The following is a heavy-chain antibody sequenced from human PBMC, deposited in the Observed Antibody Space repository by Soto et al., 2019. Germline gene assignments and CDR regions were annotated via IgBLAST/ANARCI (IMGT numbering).Heavy chain of an antibody. CDR2: INHSGST. CDR3: ARGKSDYDILTGPQGPYYYYGMDV. D-gene: IGHD3-9*01. CDR1: GGSFSGYY. Sequence: PSETLSLTCAVYGGSFSGYYCIWIRHPPFKGLEWIGEINHSGSTNYNPSLKSRVTISVDTSKNQFSLKLSSVTAADTAVYYCARGKSDYDILTGPQGPYYYYGMDVWGQGTTVTVSS. V-gene: IGHV4-34*01. J-gene: IGHJ6*02.